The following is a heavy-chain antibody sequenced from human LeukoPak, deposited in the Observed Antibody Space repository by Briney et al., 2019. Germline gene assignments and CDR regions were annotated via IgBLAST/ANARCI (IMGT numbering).Heavy chain of an antibody. V-gene: IGHV3-48*01. Sequence: GGSLRLSCAASGFTFSNYLMNWVRQAPGKGLEWVSYISSVSTTIYYAESVKGRFTISRDNAKRSLYLQMNSLRAEDTAVYYCAREVTITGTPGGFDYWGRGTLVTVSS. CDR2: ISSVSTTI. D-gene: IGHD1-20*01. CDR3: AREVTITGTPGGFDY. J-gene: IGHJ4*02. CDR1: GFTFSNYL.